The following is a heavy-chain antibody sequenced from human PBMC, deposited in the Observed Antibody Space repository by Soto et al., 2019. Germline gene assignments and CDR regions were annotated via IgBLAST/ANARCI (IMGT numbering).Heavy chain of an antibody. Sequence: QVQLQESGPGLVKPSETLSLTCTVSGGSISSYYWSWIRQPPGKGLEWIGYIYYSGSTNYNPSRKSRVTISVDTSKNQFSLKLSSVTAADTAVYYCARLDYYGSGSYYKGDAFDIWGQGTMVTVSS. CDR3: ARLDYYGSGSYYKGDAFDI. CDR2: IYYSGST. J-gene: IGHJ3*02. D-gene: IGHD3-10*01. V-gene: IGHV4-59*08. CDR1: GGSISSYY.